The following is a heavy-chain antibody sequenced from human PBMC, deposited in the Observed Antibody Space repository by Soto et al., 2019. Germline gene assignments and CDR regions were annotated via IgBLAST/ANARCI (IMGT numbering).Heavy chain of an antibody. D-gene: IGHD2-15*01. J-gene: IGHJ4*02. V-gene: IGHV4-59*01. Sequence: SETLSLTCTVSGGSISSYYWSWVRQPPGKGLEWIGYIYYSGSTNYNPSLKSRVTISVDTSKNQFSLKLSSVTAADTAVYYCAGTRGYCSGGSCPTVVDYWGQGTLVTVSS. CDR1: GGSISSYY. CDR3: AGTRGYCSGGSCPTVVDY. CDR2: IYYSGST.